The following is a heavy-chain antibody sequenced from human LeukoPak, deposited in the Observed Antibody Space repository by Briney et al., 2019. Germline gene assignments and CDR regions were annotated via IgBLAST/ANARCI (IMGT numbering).Heavy chain of an antibody. J-gene: IGHJ4*02. V-gene: IGHV3-21*01. CDR2: ISSSRSYI. CDR3: ARGSSIAAPSSY. CDR1: GFTFSSYS. D-gene: IGHD6-6*01. Sequence: GGSLRLSCAASGFTFSSYSMNWVRQAPGKGLEWVSSISSSRSYIYYADSVKGRFTISRDNAKNSLYLQMNSLRAEDTAVYYCARGSSIAAPSSYWGQGTLVTVSS.